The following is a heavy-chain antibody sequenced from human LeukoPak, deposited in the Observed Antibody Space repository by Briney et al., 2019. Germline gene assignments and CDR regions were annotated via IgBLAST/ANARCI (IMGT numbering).Heavy chain of an antibody. CDR2: IRYDGSNK. Sequence: GGSLRLSCAASEFTFSSYGMHWVRQAPGKGLEGVAFIRYDGSNKYYADSVKGRFTISRDNSKHTLYLQMNSLRVEDTAVYYCAKGTKDYYGSGSFYLSRDHFISRWGQGTLVTVSS. CDR1: EFTFSSYG. CDR3: AKGTKDYYGSGSFYLSRDHFISR. D-gene: IGHD3-10*01. V-gene: IGHV3-30*02. J-gene: IGHJ4*02.